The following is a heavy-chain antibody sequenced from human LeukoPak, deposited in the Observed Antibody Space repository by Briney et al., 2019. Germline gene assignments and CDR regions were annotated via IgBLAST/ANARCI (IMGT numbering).Heavy chain of an antibody. CDR2: IYHSGST. V-gene: IGHV4-38-2*01. CDR1: GYSISSGYY. CDR3: ARGLWFGESVGAFDI. D-gene: IGHD3-10*01. Sequence: SETLSLTCAVSGYSISSGYYWGWLRQPPGKGLEWIGSIYHSGSTYYNPSLKSRVTISVDTSKNQFSLKLSSVTAADTAVYYCARGLWFGESVGAFDIWGQGTMVTVSS. J-gene: IGHJ3*02.